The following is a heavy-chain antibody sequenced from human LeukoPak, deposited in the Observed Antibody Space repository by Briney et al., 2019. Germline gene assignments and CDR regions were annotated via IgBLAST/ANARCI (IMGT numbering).Heavy chain of an antibody. CDR3: ALDTLVVVPAAADAFDI. D-gene: IGHD2-2*01. V-gene: IGHV1-18*01. CDR1: GYTFTSYG. J-gene: IGHJ3*02. Sequence: ASVKVSCKASGYTFTSYGISWVRQAPGQGLEWMGCISAYNGNTNYAQKLQGRVTMTTDTSTSTAYMELRSLRSDDTAVYYCALDTLVVVPAAADAFDIWGQGTMVTVSS. CDR2: ISAYNGNT.